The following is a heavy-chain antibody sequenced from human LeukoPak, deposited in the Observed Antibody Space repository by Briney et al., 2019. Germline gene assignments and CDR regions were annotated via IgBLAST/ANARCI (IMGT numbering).Heavy chain of an antibody. CDR3: ARGGGYSYGSFDY. V-gene: IGHV3-23*01. D-gene: IGHD5-18*01. CDR2: ISGGVGST. J-gene: IGHJ4*02. Sequence: GGSLRLSCAASGFTFSSYGMSWVRQAPGKGLEWVSAISGGVGSTYYADSVKGRFTISRDNSKNTLYLQMNSLRAEDTAVYYCARGGGYSYGSFDYWGQGTLVTVSS. CDR1: GFTFSSYG.